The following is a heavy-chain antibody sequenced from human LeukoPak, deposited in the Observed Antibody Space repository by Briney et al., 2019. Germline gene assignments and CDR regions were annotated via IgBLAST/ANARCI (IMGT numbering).Heavy chain of an antibody. D-gene: IGHD3-10*01. Sequence: AASVKVSCKASGYTFTGYYIHWVRQAPGQRLEWMGWINPNSGGTNYAQKFQGRVTMTRDTSISTAYMELSRLRSDDTAVYYCARNYYGSGSYLSFDYWGQGTLVTVSS. CDR1: GYTFTGYY. CDR2: INPNSGGT. CDR3: ARNYYGSGSYLSFDY. V-gene: IGHV1-2*02. J-gene: IGHJ4*02.